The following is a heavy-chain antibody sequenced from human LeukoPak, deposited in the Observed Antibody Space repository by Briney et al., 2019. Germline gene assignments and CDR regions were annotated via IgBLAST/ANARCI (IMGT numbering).Heavy chain of an antibody. CDR2: IDQDGSEK. V-gene: IGHV3-7*01. CDR3: ARCVGSSSNCHGDC. J-gene: IGHJ4*02. CDR1: GFTFTTYR. Sequence: LAGGSLRLSCAASGFTFTTYRMGWVRQAPGKGLEWVANIDQDGSEKYYMDSVKGRFTISRDNAKNSLYLQMNSLRAEDTAFYYCARCVGSSSNCHGDCWGQGTLVTVSS. D-gene: IGHD2-2*01.